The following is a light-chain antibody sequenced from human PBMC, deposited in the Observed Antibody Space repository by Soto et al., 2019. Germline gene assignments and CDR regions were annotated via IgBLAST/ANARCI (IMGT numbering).Light chain of an antibody. V-gene: IGKV3-20*01. CDR1: QSVSSSF. J-gene: IGKJ3*01. CDR3: QQYGRSPFT. Sequence: EIGLTQSPGTLSLSPGERATLSCRASQSVSSSFLAWYQQRPGQAPRLLIYAASNTAPGIPDRFSGSGSGTDFTLTISRLEPEDFAVYYCQQYGRSPFTFGPGTKVDIK. CDR2: AAS.